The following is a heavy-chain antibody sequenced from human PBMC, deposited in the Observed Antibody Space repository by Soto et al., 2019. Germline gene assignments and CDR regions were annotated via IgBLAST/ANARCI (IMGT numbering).Heavy chain of an antibody. V-gene: IGHV3-23*01. CDR1: GFTFTDYA. CDR3: GQDPNGDYVGAFDM. D-gene: IGHD4-17*01. Sequence: EVQLLESGGGLVQPGGSLRLSCAASGFTFTDYAMSWVRQAPGKGPEWVSGISAAGGRTYYADSVKGRFTISRDNSQATVYLQMNSLRAEDTVLYSCGQDPNGDYVGAFDMWGHGTVVTVSS. J-gene: IGHJ3*02. CDR2: ISAAGGRT.